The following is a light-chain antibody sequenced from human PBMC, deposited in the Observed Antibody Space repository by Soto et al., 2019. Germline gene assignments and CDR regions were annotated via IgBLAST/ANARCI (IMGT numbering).Light chain of an antibody. Sequence: VLTQSPATLSLSPGERATLSCRASENVRTFVDWYQQKPGQAPRLLIYGASNRATDIPARFSGSGSGTDFTLTISSLEPEDAAVYYCQQRSNWPPITFGQGTRLEIK. CDR2: GAS. V-gene: IGKV3-11*01. J-gene: IGKJ5*01. CDR1: ENVRTF. CDR3: QQRSNWPPIT.